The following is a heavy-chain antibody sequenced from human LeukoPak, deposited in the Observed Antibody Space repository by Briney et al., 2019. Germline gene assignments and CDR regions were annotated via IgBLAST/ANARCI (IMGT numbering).Heavy chain of an antibody. D-gene: IGHD2-15*01. V-gene: IGHV3-7*01. Sequence: GESLRLSCAASGFPFRSYWMSWVRQAPGKVQGWVANMKLDGSEEYYVDCVKGRFTISSDNAKNSLYLQMNSLRVDDTAVYYCARWARYCSSGSCYSWFDPWGQGTLVTVSS. CDR2: MKLDGSEE. CDR3: ARWARYCSSGSCYSWFDP. J-gene: IGHJ5*02. CDR1: GFPFRSYW.